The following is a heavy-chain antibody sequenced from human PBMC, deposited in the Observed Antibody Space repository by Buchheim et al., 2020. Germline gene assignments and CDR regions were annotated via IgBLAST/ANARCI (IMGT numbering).Heavy chain of an antibody. CDR1: GFTFSPYY. Sequence: EVQLVESGGGLVQPGGSLRLSCAASGFTFSPYYMHWVRQPPGKGLVWVSRINSDGSGTTYADSVKGRFTISRDNAKNSLYLQMNSLRAEDTAVYYCARDSIGSYHYFDYWGQGTL. J-gene: IGHJ4*02. V-gene: IGHV3-74*03. CDR2: INSDGSGT. CDR3: ARDSIGSYHYFDY. D-gene: IGHD1-26*01.